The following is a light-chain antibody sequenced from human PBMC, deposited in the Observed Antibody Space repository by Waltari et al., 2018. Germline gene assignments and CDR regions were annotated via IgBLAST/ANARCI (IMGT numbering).Light chain of an antibody. CDR1: QSLLYSDEYNY. V-gene: IGKV2-28*01. Sequence: DIVMTQSPLSLSVTPGEPASISCRSGQSLLYSDEYNYLDWYQPKPVQSPQLLIYLGSNRSSGVPERFSGSGSGTDFTLEITRVEAEDVAVYYCMQALQTPWTFGQGTRLEIK. J-gene: IGKJ1*01. CDR3: MQALQTPWT. CDR2: LGS.